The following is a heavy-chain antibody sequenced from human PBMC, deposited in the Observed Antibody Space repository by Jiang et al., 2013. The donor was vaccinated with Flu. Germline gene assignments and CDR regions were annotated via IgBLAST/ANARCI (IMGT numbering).Heavy chain of an antibody. Sequence: QTLSLTCTVSGGSISSGDYYWSWIRQPPREGPGVDWVHLLQWEHLLQPSLKSRVTISVDTSKNQFSLKLSSVTAADTAVYYCARVGVPAAFYYYYYMDVWGKGTTVTVSS. D-gene: IGHD2-2*01. V-gene: IGHV4-30-4*01. CDR1: GGSISSGDYY. CDR2: LLQWEH. CDR3: ARVGVPAAFYYYYYMDV. J-gene: IGHJ6*03.